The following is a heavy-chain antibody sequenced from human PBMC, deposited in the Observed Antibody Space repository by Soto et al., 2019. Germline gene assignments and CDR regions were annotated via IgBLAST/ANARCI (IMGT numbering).Heavy chain of an antibody. CDR1: GYAFTQID. J-gene: IGHJ5*02. D-gene: IGHD4-17*01. V-gene: IGHV1-8*01. Sequence: GAPVKVSCKASGYAFTQIDNNWVRQATGQGPEWMGWMNPNRGNTGYAQKVQGRGTMTRDTPITTAYMEVGTLRSEDTAGYYWGGGDYGASSPGFDPWVQGPLVTVSS. CDR2: MNPNRGNT. CDR3: GGGDYGASSPGFDP.